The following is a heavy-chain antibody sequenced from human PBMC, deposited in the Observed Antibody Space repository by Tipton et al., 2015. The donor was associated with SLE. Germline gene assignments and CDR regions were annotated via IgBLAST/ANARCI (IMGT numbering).Heavy chain of an antibody. J-gene: IGHJ4*02. Sequence: TLSLTCTVSGGSITTTSYYWGWIRQPPGKGLEWIGSIYYSGSTYYNPSLKSRVTISVDTSNNQFSLKLHSVTAADTAVYYCARGTFSLLGIEADWGRGTLVTVSS. D-gene: IGHD2-15*01. CDR1: GGSITTTSYY. V-gene: IGHV4-39*07. CDR2: IYYSGST. CDR3: ARGTFSLLGIEAD.